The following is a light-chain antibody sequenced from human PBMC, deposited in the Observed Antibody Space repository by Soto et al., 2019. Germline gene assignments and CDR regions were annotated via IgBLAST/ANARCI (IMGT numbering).Light chain of an antibody. CDR3: SSYTSSSTLVYV. CDR1: SXDVGGYNY. J-gene: IGLJ1*01. CDR2: EVS. Sequence: QSALTQPASVSGSPGQSITISCTGTSXDVGGYNYVSWYQQHPGKAPKLMIYEVSNRPSGVSNRFSGSKSGNTASLTISGLQAEDEADYYCSSYTSSSTLVYVFGTGTKVTVL. V-gene: IGLV2-14*01.